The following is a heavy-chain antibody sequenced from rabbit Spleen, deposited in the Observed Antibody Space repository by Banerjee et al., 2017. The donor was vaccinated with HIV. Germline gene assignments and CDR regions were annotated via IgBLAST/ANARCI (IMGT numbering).Heavy chain of an antibody. CDR3: ARDTGSSFSSYGMDL. CDR1: GFSFTSNDY. J-gene: IGHJ6*01. D-gene: IGHD8-1*01. V-gene: IGHV1S40*01. CDR2: IAGSSSGFT. Sequence: QSLEESGGDLVKPGASLTLTCTASGFSFTSNDYICWVRQAPGKGLEWISCIAGSSSGFTYHATWAKGRFPVSKTSATTVTLHMPSLTVADTAPYFCARDTGSSFSSYGMDLWGPGTLVTV.